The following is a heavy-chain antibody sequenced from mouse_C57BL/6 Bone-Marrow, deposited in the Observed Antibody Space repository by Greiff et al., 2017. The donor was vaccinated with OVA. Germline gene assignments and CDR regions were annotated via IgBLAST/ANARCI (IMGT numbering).Heavy chain of an antibody. CDR2: INPSNGGT. CDR3: ARSVVAPYYAMDY. Sequence: VQLQQPGTELVKPGASVKLSCKASGYTFTSYWMHWVKQRPGQGLEWIGNINPSNGGTNYNEKFKSKATLTVDKSSSTAYMQLSSLTSEDAAVYYCARSVVAPYYAMDYWGQGTAVTVAS. D-gene: IGHD1-1*01. J-gene: IGHJ4*01. V-gene: IGHV1-53*01. CDR1: GYTFTSYW.